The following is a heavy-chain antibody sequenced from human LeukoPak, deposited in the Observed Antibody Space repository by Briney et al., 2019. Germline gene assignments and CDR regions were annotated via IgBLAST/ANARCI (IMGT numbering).Heavy chain of an antibody. J-gene: IGHJ5*02. D-gene: IGHD3-10*01. CDR2: INPSGGST. V-gene: IGHV1-46*01. Sequence: ASVKVSCKASGYXFTKYYMHWVRQAPGQGLRWMGVINPSGGSTSYAQKFQGRVTITADESTSTAYMELSSLRSEDTAVYYCARERFGEYRGIYWFDPWGQGTLVTVSS. CDR3: ARERFGEYRGIYWFDP. CDR1: GYXFTKYY.